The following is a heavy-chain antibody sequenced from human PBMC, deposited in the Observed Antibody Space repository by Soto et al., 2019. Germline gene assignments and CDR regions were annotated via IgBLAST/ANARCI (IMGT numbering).Heavy chain of an antibody. CDR2: IYDSGNT. CDR3: ASGLSGDKVDQ. V-gene: IGHV4-30-4*01. CDR1: GGSISDGAYY. J-gene: IGHJ4*02. D-gene: IGHD2-21*01. Sequence: QVQLQESGPGLVKPSQTLSLTCTVSGGSISDGAYYWSWIRQPPGKGLEWIGHIYDSGNTYNNPSLKSRLTISVDTSKNHFALNLNSVTAADTAVYYCASGLSGDKVDQWRQGTLVTVSS.